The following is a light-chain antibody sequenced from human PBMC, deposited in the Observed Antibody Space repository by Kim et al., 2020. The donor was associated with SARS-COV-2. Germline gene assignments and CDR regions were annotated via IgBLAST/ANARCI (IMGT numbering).Light chain of an antibody. V-gene: IGKV3-11*01. CDR2: DAS. Sequence: LSPGENATLSGRASQSVSTFLVWYRQRPGQSPRLVISDASNRATGIPSRVTGSGSGTDFTLTISSLEPEDFAMYYCQQRTNWPPTFGQGTKVDIK. CDR3: QQRTNWPPT. J-gene: IGKJ1*01. CDR1: QSVSTF.